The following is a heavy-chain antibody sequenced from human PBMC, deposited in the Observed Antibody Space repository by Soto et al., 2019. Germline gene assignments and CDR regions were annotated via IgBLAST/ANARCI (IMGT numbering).Heavy chain of an antibody. J-gene: IGHJ5*02. CDR2: IWYDGINK. CDR3: ARDGNYYDSSGRVYNWFDP. V-gene: IGHV3-33*01. Sequence: GGSLRLSCAASGFTFSSYGMHWVRQAPDKGLEWVAVIWYDGINKYYADSVKGRFTISRDNSRNTLYLQMDSLRAEDTAVYYCARDGNYYDSSGRVYNWFDPWRQGTLVTVSS. CDR1: GFTFSSYG. D-gene: IGHD3-22*01.